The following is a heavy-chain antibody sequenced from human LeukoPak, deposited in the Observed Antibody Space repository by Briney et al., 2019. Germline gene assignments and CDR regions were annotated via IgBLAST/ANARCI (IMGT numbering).Heavy chain of an antibody. CDR2: ISYDGGNK. J-gene: IGHJ5*02. V-gene: IGHV3-30*04. D-gene: IGHD5-12*01. CDR3: ARWGYSGYGGLWFDP. CDR1: GFTFSDYA. Sequence: GGSLRLSCAASGFTFSDYAMHWVRQAPGKGLEWLTVISYDGGNKYYADSVKGRFTFSRDNSKSTLYLQMNSLRVEDTAVYYCARWGYSGYGGLWFDPWGQGTLVTVSS.